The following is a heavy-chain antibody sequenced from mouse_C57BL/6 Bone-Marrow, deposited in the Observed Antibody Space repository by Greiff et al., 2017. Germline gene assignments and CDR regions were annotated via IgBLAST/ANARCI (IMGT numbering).Heavy chain of an antibody. CDR3: TREGNYYGSSYPFYAMDY. Sequence: EVQVVESGEGLVKPGGSLKLSCAASGFTFSSYAMSWVRQTPEKRLEWVAYISSGGDYIYYADTVKGRFTISRDNARNTLYLQMSSLKSEDTAMYYCTREGNYYGSSYPFYAMDYWGQGTSVTVSS. CDR1: GFTFSSYA. V-gene: IGHV5-9-1*02. D-gene: IGHD1-1*01. CDR2: ISSGGDYI. J-gene: IGHJ4*01.